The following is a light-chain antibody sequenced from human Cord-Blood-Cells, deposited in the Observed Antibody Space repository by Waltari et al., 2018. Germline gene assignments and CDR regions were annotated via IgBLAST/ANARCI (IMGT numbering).Light chain of an antibody. V-gene: IGLV2-11*01. CDR1: SSDVGGSTY. CDR2: DVS. Sequence: QSALPQPRPVSGSPGQSVTISCTGNSSDVGGSTYVSWYQQHPGKAPKLMIYDVSKRPSGVPDRFSGSKSGNTASLTISGLQAEDEADYYCCSYAGSYTWVFGGGTKLTVL. CDR3: CSYAGSYTWV. J-gene: IGLJ3*02.